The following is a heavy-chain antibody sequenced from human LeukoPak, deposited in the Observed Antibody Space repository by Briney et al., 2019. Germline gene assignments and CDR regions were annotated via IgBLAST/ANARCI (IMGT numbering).Heavy chain of an antibody. CDR2: IYYSGST. Sequence: SETLSLTCTVSGGSISSRSYYWGWIRQPPGKGLEWIGSIYYSGSTCYNPSLKSRVTISVDTSKNQFSLKLSSVTAADTAVYYCGVVQLAHFDYWGQGTLVTVSS. V-gene: IGHV4-39*01. J-gene: IGHJ4*02. CDR1: GGSISSRSYY. D-gene: IGHD6-13*01. CDR3: GVVQLAHFDY.